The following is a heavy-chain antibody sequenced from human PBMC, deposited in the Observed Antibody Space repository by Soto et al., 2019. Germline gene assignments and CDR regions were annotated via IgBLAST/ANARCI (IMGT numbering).Heavy chain of an antibody. V-gene: IGHV3-30*18. J-gene: IGHJ1*01. CDR1: GFTFSSYG. Sequence: PGGSLRLSCAASGFTFSSYGMHWVRQAPGKGLEWLSVISYDGGNKYYADSVRGRFTISRDNSKNTLYLQMSSLRAEDTAVYYCAKGRAYNYDSNGYYYGYFQDWGQGTLVTVSS. CDR3: AKGRAYNYDSNGYYYGYFQD. D-gene: IGHD3-22*01. CDR2: ISYDGGNK.